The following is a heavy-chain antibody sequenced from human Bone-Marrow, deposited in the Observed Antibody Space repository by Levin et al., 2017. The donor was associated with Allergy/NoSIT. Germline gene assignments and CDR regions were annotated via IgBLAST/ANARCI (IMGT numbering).Heavy chain of an antibody. CDR1: GFTFSTYA. D-gene: IGHD2-8*01. CDR3: VRAATNGYDY. J-gene: IGHJ4*02. V-gene: IGHV3-48*04. Sequence: GGSLRLSCAASGFTFSTYAMNWVLQAPGKGLEWVSYISSDSRTKFYVDSVKGRFTISRDNAKNSLYLQMNSLRGEDTAVYYCVRAATNGYDYWGQGTLVTVSS. CDR2: ISSDSRTK.